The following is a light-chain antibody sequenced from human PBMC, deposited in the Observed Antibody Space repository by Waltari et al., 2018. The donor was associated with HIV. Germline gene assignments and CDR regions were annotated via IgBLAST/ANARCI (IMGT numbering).Light chain of an antibody. Sequence: EIVMTQSPATLSVSPGERATLSCRASQRGSSNLAWYQQKPGQAPRLLIYGASTRATGIPARFSGSGSGTEFTLTISSLQSEDFAVYYCQQYNNWLWTFGQGTKVEIK. CDR2: GAS. CDR1: QRGSSN. J-gene: IGKJ1*01. CDR3: QQYNNWLWT. V-gene: IGKV3-15*01.